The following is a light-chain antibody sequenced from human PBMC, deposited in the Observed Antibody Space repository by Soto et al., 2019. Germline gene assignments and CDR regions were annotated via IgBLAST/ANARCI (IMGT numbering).Light chain of an antibody. J-gene: IGLJ3*02. CDR2: SMS. V-gene: IGLV7-43*01. Sequence: QTVVTQEPSVTVSPGGTVTLTCASSTGAVTSGYYLDWFQQKPGPTPRALIYSMSNKHSWTPARFSGSLLGGKGALTLSGVQPEDEAEYYCLLFDGAVWVFGGGTKLTVL. CDR1: TGAVTSGYY. CDR3: LLFDGAVWV.